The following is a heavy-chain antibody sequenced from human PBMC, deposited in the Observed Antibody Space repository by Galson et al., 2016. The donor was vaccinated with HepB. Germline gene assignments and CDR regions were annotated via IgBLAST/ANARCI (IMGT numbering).Heavy chain of an antibody. CDR1: GFTFGSYG. D-gene: IGHD2-8*02. CDR2: ISSSGTTI. CDR3: ATDGLVLASPLFDY. Sequence: SLRLSCAASGFTFGSYGMHWVRQAPGKGLEWVSHISSSGTTISYADSVKGRFTISRDNAKNSLYLQMNSLRAEDTAVYYCATDGLVLASPLFDYWGQGTLVTVSS. V-gene: IGHV3-48*03. J-gene: IGHJ4*02.